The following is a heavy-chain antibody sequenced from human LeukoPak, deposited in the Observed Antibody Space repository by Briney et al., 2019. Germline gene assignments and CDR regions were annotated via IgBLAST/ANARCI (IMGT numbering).Heavy chain of an antibody. Sequence: GGSLRLSCAASGFNFDDYGMSWVRQAPGKGLEWVSYISSSGSTIYYADSVKGRFTISRDNAKNSLYLQMNSLRAEDTAVYYCAELGITMIGGVWGKGTTVTISS. V-gene: IGHV3-48*03. D-gene: IGHD3-10*02. J-gene: IGHJ6*04. CDR2: ISSSGSTI. CDR3: AELGITMIGGV. CDR1: GFNFDDYG.